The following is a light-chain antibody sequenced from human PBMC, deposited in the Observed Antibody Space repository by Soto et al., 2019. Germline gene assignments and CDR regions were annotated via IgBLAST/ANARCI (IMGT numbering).Light chain of an antibody. CDR2: GAS. V-gene: IGKV3-15*01. CDR3: QQYIDWPPYT. Sequence: EIVMTQSPATLSVSPGERATLSCRASQSVGSNLAWYQQNPGQAPRLLIYGASTRATGIPARFSGSGSGTEFTLTISRLQSEDFVVYYCQQYIDWPPYTFGQGTKVEIK. J-gene: IGKJ2*01. CDR1: QSVGSN.